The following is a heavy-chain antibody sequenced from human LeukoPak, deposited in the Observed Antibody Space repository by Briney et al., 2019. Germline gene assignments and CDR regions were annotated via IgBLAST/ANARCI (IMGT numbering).Heavy chain of an antibody. J-gene: IGHJ6*02. CDR1: GGTFSSYA. D-gene: IGHD3/OR15-3a*01. Sequence: EASVKVSCKASGGTFSSYAISWVRQAPGQGLEWMGRITPILGIANYAQKFQGRVTITADKSTSTAYMELSSLRSEDTAVYYCARDFSWTGDYYYYGMDVWGQGTTVTVSS. V-gene: IGHV1-69*04. CDR2: ITPILGIA. CDR3: ARDFSWTGDYYYYGMDV.